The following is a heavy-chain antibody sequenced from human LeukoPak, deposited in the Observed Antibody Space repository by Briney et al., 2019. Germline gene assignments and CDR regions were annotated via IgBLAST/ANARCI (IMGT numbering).Heavy chain of an antibody. CDR3: SKVGQLVFDY. Sequence: GASVKVSCKTSGQTFTNDYMHWVRQAPGQGLEWMGVINPGDGTTKYAQKFQGRVTMTRDTSTSTLYMELSSLRSEDTAMYYCSKVGQLVFDYWGQGTLVTVSS. V-gene: IGHV1-46*03. CDR2: INPGDGTT. CDR1: GQTFTNDY. D-gene: IGHD6-6*01. J-gene: IGHJ4*02.